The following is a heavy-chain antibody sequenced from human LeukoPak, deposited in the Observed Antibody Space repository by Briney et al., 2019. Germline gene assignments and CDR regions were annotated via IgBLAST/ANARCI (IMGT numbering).Heavy chain of an antibody. D-gene: IGHD6-13*01. J-gene: IGHJ6*02. CDR2: ISAYNGNT. Sequence: ASVNVSCKASGYTFTSYGISWVRQAPGQGLEWMGWISAYNGNTNYAQKLQGRVTMTTDTSTSTAYMELRSLRSDDTAVYYCAREFSIAAAGTGYLGYYGMDVWGQGTTVTVSS. CDR1: GYTFTSYG. V-gene: IGHV1-18*01. CDR3: AREFSIAAAGTGYLGYYGMDV.